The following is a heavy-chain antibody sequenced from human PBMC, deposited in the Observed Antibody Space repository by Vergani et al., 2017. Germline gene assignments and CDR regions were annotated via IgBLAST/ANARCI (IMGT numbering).Heavy chain of an antibody. Sequence: QVQLQESGPGLVKPSGTLSLTCAVSGGSISSGSYYWSWIRQPAGKGLEWIGRIYTSGSTNYNPSLKSRVTISVDTSKNQFSLKLSSVTAADTAVYYCARKGAHYYYYMDVWGKGTTVTVSS. CDR1: GGSISSGSYY. J-gene: IGHJ6*03. D-gene: IGHD4/OR15-4a*01. CDR3: ARKGAHYYYYMDV. V-gene: IGHV4-61*02. CDR2: IYTSGST.